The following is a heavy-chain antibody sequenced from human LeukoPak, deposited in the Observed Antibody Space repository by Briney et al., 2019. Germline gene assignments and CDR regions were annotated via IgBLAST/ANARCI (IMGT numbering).Heavy chain of an antibody. CDR1: GGSISSSSYY. J-gene: IGHJ5*02. CDR2: IYYSGST. V-gene: IGHV4-39*01. CDR3: ARRQKYCSSTSCLYWFDP. Sequence: SETLSLTCTVSGGSISSSSYYWGWIRQPPGKGLEWIGSIYYSGSTYYNPSLKSRVTLSVDTSKNQFSLKLSSVTAADTAVYYCARRQKYCSSTSCLYWFDPWGQGTLVTVSS. D-gene: IGHD2-2*01.